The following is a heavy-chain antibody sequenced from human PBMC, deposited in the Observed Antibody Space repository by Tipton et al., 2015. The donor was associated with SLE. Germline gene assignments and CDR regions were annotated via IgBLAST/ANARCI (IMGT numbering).Heavy chain of an antibody. CDR2: INHSGST. J-gene: IGHJ6*03. D-gene: IGHD2-15*01. V-gene: IGHV4-4*02. CDR3: ARSLVVAAWGYYYYYMDV. CDR1: GGSISSSNW. Sequence: TLSLTCAVSGGSISSSNWWSWVRQPPGKGLEWIGEINHSGSTNYNPSLKSRVTISVDTSKNQFSLKLSSVTAADTAVYYCARSLVVAAWGYYYYYMDVWGKGTTFTVSS.